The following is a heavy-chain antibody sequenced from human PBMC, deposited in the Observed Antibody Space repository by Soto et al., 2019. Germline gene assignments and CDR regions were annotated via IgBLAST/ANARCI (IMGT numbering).Heavy chain of an antibody. CDR3: TRAPSYYGSGSYH. J-gene: IGHJ4*02. CDR1: GFTFSDPY. D-gene: IGHD3-10*01. Sequence: GGSLRLSCAASGFTFSDPYMDWVRQAPGKGLQWVGRIKNRANSYATDYAASVKGRFTISRDDSKNSVFLQMDSLKTEDTAVYYCTRAPSYYGSGSYHWGQGTLVTVSS. CDR2: IKNRANSYAT. V-gene: IGHV3-72*01.